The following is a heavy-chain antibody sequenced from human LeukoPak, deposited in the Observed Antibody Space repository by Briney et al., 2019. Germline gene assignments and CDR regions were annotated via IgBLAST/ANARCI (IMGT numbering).Heavy chain of an antibody. CDR3: ARDGCSGGSCSPYYYYYGMDV. CDR2: ISAYNGNT. D-gene: IGHD2-15*01. V-gene: IGHV1-18*01. J-gene: IGHJ6*02. Sequence: ASVKVSCKASGYTFTSYGISWVRQAPGQGLEWMGWISAYNGNTNYAQKLQGRVTMTTDTSTSAAYMELRSLRSDDTAVYYCARDGCSGGSCSPYYYYYGMDVWGQGTTVTVSS. CDR1: GYTFTSYG.